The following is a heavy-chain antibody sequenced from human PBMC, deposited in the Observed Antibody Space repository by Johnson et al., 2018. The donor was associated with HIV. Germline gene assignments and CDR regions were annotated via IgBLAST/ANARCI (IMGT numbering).Heavy chain of an antibody. V-gene: IGHV3-66*02. CDR3: ARDRGYSSSSANAFDI. CDR1: GFTVSSNY. Sequence: VQLVESGGGLVQPGGSLRLSCAASGFTVSSNYMSWVRQAPGKGLEWVSVIYSGGSTYYADSVTGRFTISRDNSKNTLYLQMNSLRAEDTAGYYCARDRGYSSSSANAFDIWGQGTMVTVSS. J-gene: IGHJ3*02. D-gene: IGHD6-6*01. CDR2: IYSGGST.